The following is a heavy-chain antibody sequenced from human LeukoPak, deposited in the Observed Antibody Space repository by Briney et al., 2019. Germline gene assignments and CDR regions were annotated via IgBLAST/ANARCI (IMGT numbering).Heavy chain of an antibody. D-gene: IGHD2-2*02. CDR2: IMHDGSDK. V-gene: IGHV3-7*01. CDR3: ARGGLYCSGTSCYKETDY. Sequence: PGGSLRLSCAASGLTFSSFWMTWVRQAPGKGLEWVANIMHDGSDKYYVDSVKGRFAISRDNAKNSLYLQMNSLRVEDTAVYHCARGGLYCSGTSCYKETDYWGQGTLVTVSS. CDR1: GLTFSSFW. J-gene: IGHJ4*02.